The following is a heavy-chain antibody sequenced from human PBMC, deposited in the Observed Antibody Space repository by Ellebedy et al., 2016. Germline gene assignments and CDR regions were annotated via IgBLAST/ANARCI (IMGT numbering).Heavy chain of an antibody. D-gene: IGHD3-22*01. CDR2: INHSGST. V-gene: IGHV4-34*01. CDR1: GGSFSGYY. J-gene: IGHJ6*02. CDR3: ARAAGYDSAGYFYHYYGLDV. Sequence: SETLSLTCAVYGGSFSGYYWSWIRQPPGKGLEWIGEINHSGSTNYNPSLKSRVTISVDTSKNQFSLKLSSVTAADTAVYFCARAAGYDSAGYFYHYYGLDVWGQGTAVTVSS.